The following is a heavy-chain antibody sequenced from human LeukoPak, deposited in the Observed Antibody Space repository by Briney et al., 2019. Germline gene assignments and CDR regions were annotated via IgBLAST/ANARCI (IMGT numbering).Heavy chain of an antibody. CDR1: GFTVSSNY. Sequence: GGSLRLSCAASGFTVSSNYMSWVRQAPGKGLEWVSVIYSGGSTYYADSVKGRFTISRDNSKNTLYLQMNSLRAEDTAVYYCARAFYFFGRSGFPFLFDYRGQGTLVTVSS. CDR2: IYSGGST. D-gene: IGHD3-22*01. J-gene: IGHJ4*02. V-gene: IGHV3-66*01. CDR3: ARAFYFFGRSGFPFLFDY.